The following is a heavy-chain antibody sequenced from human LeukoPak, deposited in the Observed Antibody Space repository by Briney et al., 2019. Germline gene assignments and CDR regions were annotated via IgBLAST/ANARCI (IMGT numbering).Heavy chain of an antibody. D-gene: IGHD1-20*01. CDR3: ARDVRYNWNDENYYYYYMDV. Sequence: PSETLSLTCAVSGGSISSGGYSWSWIRQPPGKGLEWIGYIYYNGSAYHNPSLKSRVTISVDTSKNQFSLKLSSVTAADTAVYYCARDVRYNWNDENYYYYYMDVWGKGTTVTVSS. V-gene: IGHV4-30-4*07. CDR2: IYYNGSA. J-gene: IGHJ6*03. CDR1: GGSISSGGYS.